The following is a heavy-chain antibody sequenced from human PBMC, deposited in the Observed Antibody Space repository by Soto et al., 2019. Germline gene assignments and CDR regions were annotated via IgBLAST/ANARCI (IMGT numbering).Heavy chain of an antibody. CDR3: ARDRYSGWYNWFDP. CDR1: GGSISSYY. Sequence: QVQLQESGPGRVKPSETLSLTCTVSGGSISSYYWSWIRQPPGKGLEWIGYIYYSGSTNYNPSLKGRVTRSVDTSKNQFSLKLSSVTAADTAVYYCARDRYSGWYNWFDPWGQGTLVTVSS. J-gene: IGHJ5*02. CDR2: IYYSGST. V-gene: IGHV4-59*01. D-gene: IGHD6-19*01.